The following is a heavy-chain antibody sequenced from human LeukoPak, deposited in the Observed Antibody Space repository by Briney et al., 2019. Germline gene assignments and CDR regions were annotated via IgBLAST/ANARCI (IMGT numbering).Heavy chain of an antibody. D-gene: IGHD3-10*01. V-gene: IGHV3-74*01. Sequence: PGGSPRLSCAASGFTLSNYWMHWVRQAPGKGLVWVSRINADGSSASYADSVEGRFTISRDNAKNTLYLQMNSLRAEDTAMYYCARDYGRSRDYGMDVWGQGTTVTVSS. CDR3: ARDYGRSRDYGMDV. CDR2: INADGSSA. CDR1: GFTLSNYW. J-gene: IGHJ6*02.